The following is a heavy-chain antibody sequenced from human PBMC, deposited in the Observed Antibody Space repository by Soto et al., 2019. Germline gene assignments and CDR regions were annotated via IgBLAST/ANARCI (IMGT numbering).Heavy chain of an antibody. Sequence: ASVKVSCKASGGTFSSYAISWVRQAPGQGLEWMGGIIPIFGTANYAQKFQGRVTITADESTSTAYMELSSLRSEDTAVYYCASPQQGIGPYCTNGVCYSNYYYGMDVWGQGTTVTVSS. J-gene: IGHJ6*02. CDR2: IIPIFGTA. CDR3: ASPQQGIGPYCTNGVCYSNYYYGMDV. V-gene: IGHV1-69*13. CDR1: GGTFSSYA. D-gene: IGHD2-8*01.